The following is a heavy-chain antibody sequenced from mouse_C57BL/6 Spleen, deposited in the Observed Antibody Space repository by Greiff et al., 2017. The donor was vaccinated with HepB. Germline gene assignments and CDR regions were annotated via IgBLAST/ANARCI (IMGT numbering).Heavy chain of an antibody. Sequence: VQLQQPGAELVKPGASVKLSCKASGYTFTSYWMQWVKQRPGQGLEWIGEIYPSDGYTNYNQKFKGKATMTVDTSSSTAYMQLSSLTSEDAAVYYGARGHYGGSYGDFDVWGTGTTVTVSS. V-gene: IGHV1-50*01. D-gene: IGHD1-1*01. CDR3: ARGHYGGSYGDFDV. CDR2: IYPSDGYT. J-gene: IGHJ1*03. CDR1: GYTFTSYW.